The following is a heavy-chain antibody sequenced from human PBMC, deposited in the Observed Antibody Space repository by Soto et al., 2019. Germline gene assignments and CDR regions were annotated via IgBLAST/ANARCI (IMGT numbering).Heavy chain of an antibody. CDR1: GDSITNNHG. J-gene: IGHJ6*02. D-gene: IGHD3-10*01. CDR2: IYHTGIA. V-gene: IGHV4-4*02. Sequence: PXAILSLTFTVCGDSITNNHGWSWVRQPPGKGPELIGEIYHTGIANYNPSLESRVAFSVDKSKNQFSLSLTSVTAADTAVYYCVSKSGPYYYGLDVWGQGTTVTVSS. CDR3: VSKSGPYYYGLDV.